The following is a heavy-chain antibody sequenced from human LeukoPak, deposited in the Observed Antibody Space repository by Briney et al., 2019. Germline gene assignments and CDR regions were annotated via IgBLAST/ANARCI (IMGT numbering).Heavy chain of an antibody. Sequence: ETLSLTCTVSGGSISSYYWSWVRQPPGKGLEWIGYIYYSGSANYNPSLKSRVTISVDTSKNQFSLKLSSVTAADTAVYYCARLDSRVYYFDYWGQGTLVTVSS. J-gene: IGHJ4*02. CDR3: ARLDSRVYYFDY. V-gene: IGHV4-59*08. CDR2: IYYSGSA. CDR1: GGSISSYY. D-gene: IGHD3-22*01.